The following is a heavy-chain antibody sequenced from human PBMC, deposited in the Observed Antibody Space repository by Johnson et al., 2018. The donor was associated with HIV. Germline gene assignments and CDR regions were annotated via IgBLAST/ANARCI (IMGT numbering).Heavy chain of an antibody. CDR2: ISPDESTT. D-gene: IGHD2-15*01. J-gene: IGHJ3*01. CDR3: ARDTYCSGGSCYSNAFNF. Sequence: VQLVESGGDLVQPGGSLRLSCVASGFSFSNYWMHWVRQAPGKGPVWVSRISPDESTTDYADSVKGRFTIYRDNAKNKLHLQMNSLRGEDTAVYYCARDTYCSGGSCYSNAFNFGGQGTMVTVSS. V-gene: IGHV3-74*01. CDR1: GFSFSNYW.